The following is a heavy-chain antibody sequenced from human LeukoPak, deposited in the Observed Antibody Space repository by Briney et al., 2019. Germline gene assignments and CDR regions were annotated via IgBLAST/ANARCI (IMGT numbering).Heavy chain of an antibody. CDR3: ARGVAVAAFSAFDV. CDR2: TGSSSTTI. Sequence: GGSLRLSCAASGFTLSSYSMNWVRQAPGKGLEWVSYTGSSSTTIYYADSVKGRFTISRDNAKNSLYLQMNSLKAEDTAVYYCARGVAVAAFSAFDVWGQGTMVTVSS. D-gene: IGHD6-19*01. V-gene: IGHV3-48*01. CDR1: GFTLSSYS. J-gene: IGHJ3*01.